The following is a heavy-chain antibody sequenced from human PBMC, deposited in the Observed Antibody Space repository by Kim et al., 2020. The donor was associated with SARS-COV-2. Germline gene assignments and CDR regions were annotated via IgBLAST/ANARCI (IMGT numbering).Heavy chain of an antibody. J-gene: IGHJ5*02. CDR1: GYTFTSYA. Sequence: ASVKVSCKASGYTFTSYAMHWVRQAPGQRLEWMGWINAGNGNTKYSQKFQGRVTITRDTSASTAYMELSSLRSEDTAVYYCARGGVVVVPAAKGVYSWFDPWGQGTLVTVSS. V-gene: IGHV1-3*01. CDR3: ARGGVVVVPAAKGVYSWFDP. CDR2: INAGNGNT. D-gene: IGHD2-2*01.